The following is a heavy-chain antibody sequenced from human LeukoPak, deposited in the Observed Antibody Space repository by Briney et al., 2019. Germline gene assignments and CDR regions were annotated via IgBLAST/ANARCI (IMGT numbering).Heavy chain of an antibody. Sequence: SETLSLTCTVSGGSISSGSYYWSWIRQPAGKGLEWIGRIYTSGSTNYNPSLKSRVTISVDTSKNQFSLKLSSVTAADTVVYYCARGYIVGVEAGKARPSHMDVWGKGTTVIVSS. CDR1: GGSISSGSYY. J-gene: IGHJ6*03. CDR3: ARGYIVGVEAGKARPSHMDV. D-gene: IGHD2-2*01. CDR2: IYTSGST. V-gene: IGHV4-61*02.